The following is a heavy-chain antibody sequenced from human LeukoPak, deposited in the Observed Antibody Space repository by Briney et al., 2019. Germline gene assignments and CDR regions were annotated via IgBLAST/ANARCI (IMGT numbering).Heavy chain of an antibody. CDR3: ARGTVATLGTGLDY. V-gene: IGHV4-59*02. CDR2: IYHTGST. Sequence: ASETLSLTCTISGGSVSDYYWSWIRQSPGKGLEWIGYIYHTGSTSYSPSLKSRVTISADTSQNQFSLKLSSVTAADTAVYYCARGTVATLGTGLDYWGQGTLVTVSS. CDR1: GGSVSDYY. D-gene: IGHD2-8*02. J-gene: IGHJ4*02.